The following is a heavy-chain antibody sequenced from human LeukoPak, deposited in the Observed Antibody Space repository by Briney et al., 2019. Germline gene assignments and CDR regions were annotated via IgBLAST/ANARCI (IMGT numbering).Heavy chain of an antibody. J-gene: IGHJ6*02. V-gene: IGHV3-33*03. Sequence: GRSLRLSCAASGFTFSSYGMHWVRQAPGKGLEWVALIGYDGTNEYYADSVKGRFTISRDNSKNTLYLQMNSLRAEDTAVYYCAKYVSAKGPPYALDVWGQGTTVTVSS. CDR1: GFTFSSYG. D-gene: IGHD2/OR15-2a*01. CDR2: IGYDGTNE. CDR3: AKYVSAKGPPYALDV.